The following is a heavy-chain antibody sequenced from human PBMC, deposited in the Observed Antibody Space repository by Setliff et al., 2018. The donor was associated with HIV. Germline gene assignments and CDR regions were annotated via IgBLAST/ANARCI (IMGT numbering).Heavy chain of an antibody. CDR2: ISTYNGNT. D-gene: IGHD3-3*01. V-gene: IGHV1-18*01. CDR1: GYTFSTYA. CDR3: ARAPSGVVIGPDY. J-gene: IGHJ4*02. Sequence: ASVKVSCKASGYTFSTYAISWVRQAPGQGLEWMGWISTYNGNTRYAQKVQGRVTMTTDTSTSTAYMELKSLRSDDTAVYYCARAPSGVVIGPDYWGQGTLVTVSS.